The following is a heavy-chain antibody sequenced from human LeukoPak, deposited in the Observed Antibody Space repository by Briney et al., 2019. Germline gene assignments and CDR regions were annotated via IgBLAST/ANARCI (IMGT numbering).Heavy chain of an antibody. CDR1: GGSISSGDYY. J-gene: IGHJ4*02. D-gene: IGHD1-26*01. CDR2: IYHSGST. CDR3: ARGTSGSYGD. V-gene: IGHV4-30-2*01. Sequence: PSETLSLTCTVSGGSISSGDYYWSWIRQPPGKGLEWIGYIYHSGSTYYNPSLKSRVTISVDRSKNQFSLKLSSVTAADTAVYYCARGTSGSYGDWGQGTLVTVSS.